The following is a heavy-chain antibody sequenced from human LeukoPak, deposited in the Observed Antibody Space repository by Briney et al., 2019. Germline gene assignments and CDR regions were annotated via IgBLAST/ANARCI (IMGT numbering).Heavy chain of an antibody. D-gene: IGHD3-22*01. Sequence: ASVKVSCKASGGTFSSYAISWVRQAPGQGLEWMGWISAYNGNTNYAQKLQGRVTMTTDTSTSTAYMELRSLRSDDTAVYYCARARTSIVVVSLFDYWGQGTLVTVSS. CDR2: ISAYNGNT. J-gene: IGHJ4*02. V-gene: IGHV1-18*01. CDR3: ARARTSIVVVSLFDY. CDR1: GGTFSSYA.